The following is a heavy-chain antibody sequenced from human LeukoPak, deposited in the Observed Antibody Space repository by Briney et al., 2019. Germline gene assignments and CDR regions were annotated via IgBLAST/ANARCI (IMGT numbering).Heavy chain of an antibody. D-gene: IGHD3-22*01. Sequence: GGPLRLSCAASGFTVSSNYMSWVRQAPGKGLEWVSVIYSGGSTYYADSVKGRFTISRDNSKNTLYLQMNSLRAEDTAVYYCARDSHSSGSLDYWGQGTLVTVSS. J-gene: IGHJ4*02. CDR1: GFTVSSNY. V-gene: IGHV3-53*01. CDR2: IYSGGST. CDR3: ARDSHSSGSLDY.